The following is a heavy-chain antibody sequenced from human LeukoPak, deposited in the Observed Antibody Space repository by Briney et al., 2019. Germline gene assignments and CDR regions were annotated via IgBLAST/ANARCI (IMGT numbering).Heavy chain of an antibody. CDR3: ARDSTPWVPVGSSLYDY. V-gene: IGHV1-18*01. CDR2: ISAYNGNT. CDR1: GYTFTSHG. D-gene: IGHD1-26*01. J-gene: IGHJ4*02. Sequence: ASVKVSCKASGYTFTSHGISWVRQAPGQGLEWMGWISAYNGNTNYAQKLQGRVTMTTDTSTSTAYMELRSLSSDDTAVYYCARDSTPWVPVGSSLYDYWGQGTLVTVSS.